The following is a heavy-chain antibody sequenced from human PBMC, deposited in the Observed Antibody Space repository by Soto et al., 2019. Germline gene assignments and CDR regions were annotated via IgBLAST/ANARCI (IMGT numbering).Heavy chain of an antibody. CDR2: ISSGGTTS. Sequence: GGSLRLSCAASGFTFGSHWMHWVRQAPGKGLVYVSRISSGGTTSNYAESVKGRFTISRDNARNTLYLQMNSLRVEDTAVYYCARFGTSYDTSGFLYWGQGTPVTVSS. CDR1: GFTFGSHW. V-gene: IGHV3-74*01. D-gene: IGHD3-22*01. CDR3: ARFGTSYDTSGFLY. J-gene: IGHJ4*02.